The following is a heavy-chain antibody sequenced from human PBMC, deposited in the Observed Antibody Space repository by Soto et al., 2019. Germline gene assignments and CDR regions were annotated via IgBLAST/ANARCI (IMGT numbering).Heavy chain of an antibody. V-gene: IGHV4-59*12. CDR2: IYHSGST. CDR1: GDSISDYY. CDR3: ARATRAFMQV. Sequence: QVQLQESGPGLVKPSETLSLTCSVSGDSISDYYWSWIRQPPGKGLEWIGYIYHSGSTDYSPSLKSRVTISVDTSKNQFSLKLRSLTAADTAVYYCARATRAFMQVCGQGTTVTVSS. J-gene: IGHJ6*02. D-gene: IGHD3-10*01.